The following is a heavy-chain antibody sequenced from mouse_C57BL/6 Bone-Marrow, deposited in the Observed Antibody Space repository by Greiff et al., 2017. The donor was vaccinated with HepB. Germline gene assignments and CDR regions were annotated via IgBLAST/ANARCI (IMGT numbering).Heavy chain of an antibody. J-gene: IGHJ1*03. D-gene: IGHD1-1*01. CDR3: ARFITTVVAHWYFDV. V-gene: IGHV2-9-1*01. CDR1: GFSLTSYA. CDR2: IWTGGGT. Sequence: QVQLKESGPGLVAPSQSLSITCTVSGFSLTSYAISWVRQPPGKGLEWLGVIWTGGGTNYNSALKSRLSISKDNSKSQVFLKMNRLQTDDTARYYWARFITTVVAHWYFDVWGTGTTVTVSS.